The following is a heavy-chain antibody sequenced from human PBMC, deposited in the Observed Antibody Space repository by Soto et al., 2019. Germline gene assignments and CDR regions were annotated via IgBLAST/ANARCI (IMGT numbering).Heavy chain of an antibody. Sequence: PGGSLRLSCAGSGFIFSTYVMHLVRQAPGKGLEWVAVILYDGSKEFYADSVKGRFSISRENYKNTLYLQMNTLRAEDTATYYCSRGAGAAEINSFDIWRQGSLVTVSS. J-gene: IGHJ5*02. V-gene: IGHV3-30*03. CDR3: SRGAGAAEINSFDI. D-gene: IGHD6-13*01. CDR1: GFIFSTYV. CDR2: ILYDGSKE.